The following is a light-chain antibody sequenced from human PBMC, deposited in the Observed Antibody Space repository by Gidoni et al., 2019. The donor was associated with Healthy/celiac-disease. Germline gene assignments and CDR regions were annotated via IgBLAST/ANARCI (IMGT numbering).Light chain of an antibody. J-gene: IGKJ2*01. Sequence: VSTQSPGTLSLSPVERATLSCRASQSVSSSYLAGYQQKPGQAPRLLIYGASSRATGIPDRCSGSGSGTDFTLTISRLEPEDFAVDYCQQYGSSPPYTFGQGTKLEIK. V-gene: IGKV3-20*01. CDR1: QSVSSSY. CDR3: QQYGSSPPYT. CDR2: GAS.